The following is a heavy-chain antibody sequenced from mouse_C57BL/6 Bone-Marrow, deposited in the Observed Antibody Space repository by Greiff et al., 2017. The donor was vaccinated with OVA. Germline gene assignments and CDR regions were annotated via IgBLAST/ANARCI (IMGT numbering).Heavy chain of an antibody. Sequence: VQLQQPGAELVRPGSSVKLSCKASGYTFTSYWMDWVKQRPGQGLEWIGNIYPSDSETHYNQKFKDKARLTVDKSSSTAYMQLSSLTSEDSAVYYCARGGYYGSRPFAYWGQGTLVTVSA. CDR2: IYPSDSET. V-gene: IGHV1-61*01. CDR3: ARGGYYGSRPFAY. CDR1: GYTFTSYW. J-gene: IGHJ3*01. D-gene: IGHD1-1*01.